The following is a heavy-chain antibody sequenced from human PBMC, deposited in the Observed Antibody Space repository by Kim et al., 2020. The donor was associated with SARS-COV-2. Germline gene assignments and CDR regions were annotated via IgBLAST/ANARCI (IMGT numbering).Heavy chain of an antibody. CDR2: IYYSGST. V-gene: IGHV4-39*01. J-gene: IGHJ4*02. CDR1: GGSISSSSYY. Sequence: SATLSLTCTVSGGSISSSSYYWGWIRQPPGKGLEWIGSIYYSGSTYYNPSLKSRGTISVDTSKNQFSLKLSSVTAADTAVYYCARTAGFDIVVVPAAMSFGCWGQGPLVTVSS. D-gene: IGHD2-2*01. CDR3: ARTAGFDIVVVPAAMSFGC.